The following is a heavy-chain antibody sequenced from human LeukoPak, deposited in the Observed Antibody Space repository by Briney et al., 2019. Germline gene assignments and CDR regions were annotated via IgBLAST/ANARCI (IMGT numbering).Heavy chain of an antibody. D-gene: IGHD3-9*01. CDR1: GGSISSYY. CDR2: IYYSGST. J-gene: IGHJ6*03. CDR3: ARDHDWDYMDV. Sequence: PSETLSLTCTVSGGSISSYYWSWIRQHPGKGLEWIGYIYYSGSTNYNPSLKSRLTISVDTSKNQFSLKLSSVTAADTAVYYCARDHDWDYMDVWGKGTTVTVSS. V-gene: IGHV4-59*01.